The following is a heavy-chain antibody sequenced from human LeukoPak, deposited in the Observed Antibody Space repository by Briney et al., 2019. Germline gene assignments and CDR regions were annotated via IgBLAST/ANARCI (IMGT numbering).Heavy chain of an antibody. J-gene: IGHJ6*02. D-gene: IGHD1-26*01. CDR3: ARVVVGATIRYYYGMDV. Sequence: ASVKVSCKASGYTFTSYGISWVRQAPGQGLERMGWISAYNGNTNYAQKLQGRVTMTSDTSTSTAYMELRSLRSDDTAVYYCARVVVGATIRYYYGMDVWGQGTTVTVSS. CDR2: ISAYNGNT. V-gene: IGHV1-18*01. CDR1: GYTFTSYG.